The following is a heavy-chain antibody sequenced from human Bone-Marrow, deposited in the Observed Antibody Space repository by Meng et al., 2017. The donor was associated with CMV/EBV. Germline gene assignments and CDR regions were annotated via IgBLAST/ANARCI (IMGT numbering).Heavy chain of an antibody. D-gene: IGHD2-2*02. Sequence: SETLSLTCTVSGGTISSSSYYWGWIRQPPGKGLEWIGSIYYIGSTYYNPSLKSRVTISVDTSKNQFSLKLSSVTAADTAVYYCARDAPYCSSTSCYMGRYNWFDPWGQGTLVTVSS. CDR2: IYYIGST. CDR3: ARDAPYCSSTSCYMGRYNWFDP. CDR1: GGTISSSSYY. V-gene: IGHV4-39*07. J-gene: IGHJ5*02.